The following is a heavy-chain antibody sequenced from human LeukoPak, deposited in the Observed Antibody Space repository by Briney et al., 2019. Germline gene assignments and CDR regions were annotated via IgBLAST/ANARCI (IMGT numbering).Heavy chain of an antibody. CDR2: ISYDGSNK. CDR1: GFPFSSFG. Sequence: GGSLRLSCAASGFPFSSFGSHWVGRAPGKGLGGVAVISYDGSNKYYADSVKGRFTISRDNSKYTLYLQMNSLRAEDTAVYYCARGGTAMVMVYWGQGTLVTVSS. J-gene: IGHJ4*02. CDR3: ARGGTAMVMVY. V-gene: IGHV3-30*03. D-gene: IGHD5-18*01.